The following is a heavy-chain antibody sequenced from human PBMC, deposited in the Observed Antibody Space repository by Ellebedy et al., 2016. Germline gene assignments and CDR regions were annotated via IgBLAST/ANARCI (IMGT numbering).Heavy chain of an antibody. CDR1: GGSISSYY. D-gene: IGHD4-23*01. CDR3: ARLWYGGNPYMDV. CDR2: IYYSGST. Sequence: SETLSLTCTVSGGSISSYYWSWIRQPPGKGLEWIGYIYYSGSTNYNPSLKSRVTISVDTSKNQFSLKLSSVTAADTAVYYCARLWYGGNPYMDVWGKGTTVTVSS. V-gene: IGHV4-59*01. J-gene: IGHJ6*03.